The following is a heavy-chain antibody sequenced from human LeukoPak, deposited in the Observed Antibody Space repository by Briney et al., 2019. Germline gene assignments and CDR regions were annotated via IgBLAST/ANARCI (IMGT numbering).Heavy chain of an antibody. CDR1: GFTFGSYA. D-gene: IGHD3-22*01. V-gene: IGHV3-23*01. J-gene: IGHJ3*02. Sequence: GGSLRLSCTASGFTFGSYAMSWVRQAPGKGLEWVSNISGSGGSTYYADSVKGRFTISRDNAKNSLYLQMNSLRAEDTAVYYCARVPSGYNAFDIWGQGTMVTVSS. CDR3: ARVPSGYNAFDI. CDR2: ISGSGGST.